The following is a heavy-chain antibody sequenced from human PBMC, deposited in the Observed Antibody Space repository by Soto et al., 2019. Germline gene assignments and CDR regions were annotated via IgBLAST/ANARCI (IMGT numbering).Heavy chain of an antibody. D-gene: IGHD5-12*01. CDR3: ARARLRAVYAFDI. CDR2: IYYSGST. Sequence: SETLSLTCTVSGGSVSSGAYYWTWIRQRPGKGLEWIGYIYYSGSTYYSPSLKSRLSISLDTSKNQFSLRLSSVTAADTAMYYCARARLRAVYAFDIWGQGTIVTVSS. V-gene: IGHV4-31*03. CDR1: GGSVSSGAYY. J-gene: IGHJ3*02.